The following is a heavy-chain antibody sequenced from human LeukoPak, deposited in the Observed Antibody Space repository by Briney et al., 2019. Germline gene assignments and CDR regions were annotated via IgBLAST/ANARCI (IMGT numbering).Heavy chain of an antibody. Sequence: SVKVSCKASGGTFTTYAINWVRQAPGQGLEWMGRIIPILGVANYAQNFQGRVTITADKSTSTAYMELSNLRSEDTAVYYCANLGGGNPHRLGDSIGDAFDIWGQGTTVTVSS. V-gene: IGHV1-69*04. CDR1: GGTFTTYA. D-gene: IGHD3-16*01. J-gene: IGHJ3*02. CDR3: ANLGGGNPHRLGDSIGDAFDI. CDR2: IIPILGVA.